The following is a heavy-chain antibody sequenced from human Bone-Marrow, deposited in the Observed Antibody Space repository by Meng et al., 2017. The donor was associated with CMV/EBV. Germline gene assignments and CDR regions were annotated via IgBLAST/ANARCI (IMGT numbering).Heavy chain of an antibody. V-gene: IGHV3-21*01. CDR2: ISSSSSYI. CDR1: GFTFDDYG. Sequence: GESLKISCAASGFTFDDYGMNWVRQAPGKGLEWVSSISSSSSYIYYADSVKGRFTISRDNAKNSLYLQMNSLRAEDTAVYYCARGDYGGGAFDIWGQGTMVTVSS. D-gene: IGHD4-17*01. J-gene: IGHJ3*02. CDR3: ARGDYGGGAFDI.